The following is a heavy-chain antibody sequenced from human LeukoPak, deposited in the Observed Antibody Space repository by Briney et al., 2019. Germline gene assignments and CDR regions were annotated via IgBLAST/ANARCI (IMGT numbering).Heavy chain of an antibody. Sequence: PGGSLRLSCAASGFTFSSYWMSWVRQAPGKGLEWVANIKQDGSDKYYVDSVKGRFTISRDNAKNSLYLQMNSLRAEDTAVYYCARDPLWFGGWYFDYWGQGTLVTVSS. CDR1: GFTFSSYW. CDR2: IKQDGSDK. CDR3: ARDPLWFGGWYFDY. D-gene: IGHD3-10*01. V-gene: IGHV3-7*03. J-gene: IGHJ4*02.